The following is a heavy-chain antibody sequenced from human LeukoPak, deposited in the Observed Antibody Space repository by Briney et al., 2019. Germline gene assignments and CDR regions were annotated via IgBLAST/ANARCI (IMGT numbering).Heavy chain of an antibody. V-gene: IGHV4-59*01. CDR2: IYYSGST. CDR1: GGSISSYY. CDR3: ARGSYVWGSYRLYYFDY. D-gene: IGHD3-16*02. J-gene: IGHJ4*02. Sequence: PSETLSLTCTVSGGSISSYYWSWIRQPPGKGLVWIGYIYYSGSTNYNPSLKSRVTISVDTSKNQFSLKLSSVTAADTAVYYCARGSYVWGSYRLYYFDYWGQGTLVTVSS.